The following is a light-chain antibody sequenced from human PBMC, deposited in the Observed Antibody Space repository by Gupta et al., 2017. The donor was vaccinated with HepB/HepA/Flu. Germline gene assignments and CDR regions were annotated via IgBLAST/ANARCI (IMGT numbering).Light chain of an antibody. J-gene: IGLJ2*01. CDR2: HDS. CDR1: PLGERL. V-gene: IGLV3-1*01. Sequence: DLTQIPSVSASSGQTVSITCSGDPLGERLAAWYQQKPGQSPVLVIYHDSNRPAGTPERFSGSNSGTTATLTIGGTQTMDEDDYYCQAWDSITVAFGGGTKLTVL. CDR3: QAWDSITVA.